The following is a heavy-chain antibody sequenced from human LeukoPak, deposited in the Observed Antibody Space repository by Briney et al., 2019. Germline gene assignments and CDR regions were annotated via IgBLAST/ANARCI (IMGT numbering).Heavy chain of an antibody. CDR2: ISAYNGNT. CDR3: ARAGAYYYGSKNYQDYYFYYMDV. CDR1: GYTFTSYG. D-gene: IGHD3-10*01. J-gene: IGHJ6*03. Sequence: ASVKVSCKASGYTFTSYGISWVRQAPGQGLEWMGWISAYNGNTNYAQKLQGRVTIIADESTATAYMELSSLRSDDTAVYYCARAGAYYYGSKNYQDYYFYYMDVWGKGTTVTVSS. V-gene: IGHV1-18*01.